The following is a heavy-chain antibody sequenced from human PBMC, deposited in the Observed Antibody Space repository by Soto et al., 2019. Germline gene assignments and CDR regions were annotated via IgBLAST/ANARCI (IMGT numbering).Heavy chain of an antibody. V-gene: IGHV3-23*01. CDR2: LRSGGGDDTT. Sequence: GGSLRLSCAASGFTFSSCSMSWGRQAPGQGLERVSGLRSGGGDDTTYYADSVRGRFANSRDNSKTTLFLQMNSLRAEDTAIYYCAKKVNSGSGSQFFDYWGQGTLVTVSS. CDR3: AKKVNSGSGSQFFDY. D-gene: IGHD3-10*01. CDR1: GFTFSSCS. J-gene: IGHJ4*02.